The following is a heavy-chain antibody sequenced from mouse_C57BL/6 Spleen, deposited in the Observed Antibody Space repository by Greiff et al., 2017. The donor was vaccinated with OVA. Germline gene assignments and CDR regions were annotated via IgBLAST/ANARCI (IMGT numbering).Heavy chain of an antibody. V-gene: IGHV5-9*01. Sequence: EVQGVESGGGLVKPGGSLKLSCAASGFTFSSYTMSWVRQTPEKRLEWVATISGGGGNTYYPDSVKGRFTISRDNAKNTLYLQMSSLRSEDTALYYCAAIYDYDWFAYWGQGTLVTVSA. CDR3: AAIYDYDWFAY. J-gene: IGHJ3*01. CDR1: GFTFSSYT. D-gene: IGHD2-4*01. CDR2: ISGGGGNT.